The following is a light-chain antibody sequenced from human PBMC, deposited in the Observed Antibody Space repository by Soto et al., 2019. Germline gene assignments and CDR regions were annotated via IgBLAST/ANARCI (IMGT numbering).Light chain of an antibody. CDR3: QQYDHPPA. V-gene: IGKV1-33*01. J-gene: IGKJ5*01. Sequence: DIQMTQSPSSLSASVGDRVTITCQARQDINNHLNWYQQKPGKAPKLLTYDASNLETGVPSRFSGSGSGTDFTFTISSLQPADIATYYCQQYDHPPAFGQGTGLEIK. CDR1: QDINNH. CDR2: DAS.